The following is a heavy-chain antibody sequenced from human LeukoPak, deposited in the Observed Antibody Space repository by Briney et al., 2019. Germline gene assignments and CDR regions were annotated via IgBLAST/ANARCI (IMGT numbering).Heavy chain of an antibody. CDR2: ISGSGGST. V-gene: IGHV3-23*01. CDR3: AKDRAVTITPDAFDI. D-gene: IGHD4-17*01. Sequence: GGSLRLSCAASGFTFSNYWMSWVRQAPGKGLEWVSDISGSGGSTYYADSVKGRFTISRDNSKNTLYLQMNSLRAEDTAVYYCAKDRAVTITPDAFDIWGQGTMVTVSS. J-gene: IGHJ3*02. CDR1: GFTFSNYW.